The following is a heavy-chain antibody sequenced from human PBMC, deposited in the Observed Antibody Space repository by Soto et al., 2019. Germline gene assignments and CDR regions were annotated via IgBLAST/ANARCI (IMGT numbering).Heavy chain of an antibody. CDR2: VYHNGLT. CDR3: ARDAAVPGETDRFDY. D-gene: IGHD6-19*01. V-gene: IGHV4-4*02. Sequence: SETLSLTCVVSGDSISSNVWWSWVRQPPGKGLEWIGEVYHNGLTNYNSSLRSRVTMSVDTSKNQFSLKLTSVTAADTAIYYCARDAAVPGETDRFDYWGQGILVTVSS. J-gene: IGHJ4*02. CDR1: GDSISSNVW.